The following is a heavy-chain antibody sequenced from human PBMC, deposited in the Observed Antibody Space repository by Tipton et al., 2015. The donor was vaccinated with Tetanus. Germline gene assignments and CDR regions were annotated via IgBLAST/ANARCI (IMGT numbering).Heavy chain of an antibody. Sequence: QLVQSGPEVKKPGASVKVSCKASGYTFTGYYMHWVRQAPGQGLEWMGWINPNSGGTNYAQKFQGRVTMTRDTSISTAYMEVSRLRSDDTAIYYCARVQTATYSFYYYGVDVWGQGTTVTVSS. CDR1: GYTFTGYY. CDR3: ARVQTATYSFYYYGVDV. J-gene: IGHJ6*02. V-gene: IGHV1-2*02. D-gene: IGHD2-15*01. CDR2: INPNSGGT.